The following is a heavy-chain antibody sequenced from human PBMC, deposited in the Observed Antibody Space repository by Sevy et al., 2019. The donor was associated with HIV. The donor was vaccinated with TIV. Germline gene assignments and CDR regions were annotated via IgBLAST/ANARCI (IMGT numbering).Heavy chain of an antibody. CDR2: IRHGGYT. V-gene: IGHV4-39*01. Sequence: SETLSLTCIVSGASISNTACYWGWIRQSPGKGLEWIASIRHGGYTFYNPSLKSRVTISADTSKNQFSLKLTSVSAADTSIYYCVGPKLTYTNGWHYFDYWGQGTVVTVSS. CDR3: VGPKLTYTNGWHYFDY. CDR1: GASISNTACY. D-gene: IGHD2-8*01. J-gene: IGHJ4*02.